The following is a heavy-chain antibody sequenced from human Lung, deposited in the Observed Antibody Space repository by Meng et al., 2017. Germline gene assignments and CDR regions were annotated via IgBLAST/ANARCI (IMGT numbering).Heavy chain of an antibody. CDR3: ARGPTTMAHDFDY. Sequence: VLLQQWGEGLLKPSEPLSPTCVVSGGSCSDYYWSWIRQPPGKGLEWIGEINHSGSTNYNPSLESRATISVDTSQNNLSLKLSSVTAADSAVYYCARGPTTMAHDFDYWGQGTLVTVAS. J-gene: IGHJ4*02. CDR1: GGSCSDYY. CDR2: INHSGST. V-gene: IGHV4-34*01. D-gene: IGHD4-11*01.